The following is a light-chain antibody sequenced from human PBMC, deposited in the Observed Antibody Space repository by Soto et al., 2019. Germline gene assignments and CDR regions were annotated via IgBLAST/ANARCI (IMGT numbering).Light chain of an antibody. V-gene: IGKV2-30*02. Sequence: DVVMTQSPLSLPVTLGQPASISCRSSQSLIHSDGNTYLNWFQQTPGQSPRRLIYEVSDRDSGVPDRFSGSGSGTDFTLKISRVEAEDVGVYYCMQGTHWPWTFGQGTEVEIK. CDR3: MQGTHWPWT. J-gene: IGKJ1*01. CDR2: EVS. CDR1: QSLIHSDGNTY.